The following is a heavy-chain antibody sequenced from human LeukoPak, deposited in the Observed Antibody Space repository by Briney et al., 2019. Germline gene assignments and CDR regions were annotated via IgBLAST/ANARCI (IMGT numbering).Heavy chain of an antibody. Sequence: PSETLSLTCAVYGGSWDDYYCSWLRQPPGKGLEWIGEIHPSGIFYYNSSLLSRVTISIDTSKSQFSLRLTSVTAADTAFYYCARGRDRSKAGDHWGQGSLVTVSS. D-gene: IGHD5-24*01. CDR2: IHPSGIF. J-gene: IGHJ4*02. CDR3: ARGRDRSKAGDH. CDR1: GGSWDDYY. V-gene: IGHV4-34*01.